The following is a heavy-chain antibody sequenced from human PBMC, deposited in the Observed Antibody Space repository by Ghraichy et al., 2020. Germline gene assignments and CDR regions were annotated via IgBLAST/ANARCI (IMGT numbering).Heavy chain of an antibody. CDR1: GFTVSSNY. CDR2: IYTGGST. CDR3: SRGTTWEDAFDI. V-gene: IGHV3-53*01. D-gene: IGHD1-7*01. Sequence: GGSLRLSCAAFGFTVSSNYMIWVRQAPGKGLEWVSIIYTGGSTYYTDSVKGRFTISRDNSKNTLYLQMNGLRAEDTAVYYCSRGTTWEDAFDIWGHGARVTVSS. J-gene: IGHJ3*02.